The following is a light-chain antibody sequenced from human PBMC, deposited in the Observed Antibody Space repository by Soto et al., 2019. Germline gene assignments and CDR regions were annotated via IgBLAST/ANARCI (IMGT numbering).Light chain of an antibody. CDR1: HNDIGTYDY. Sequence: QSALAQPTSVSGSPGQSITISCTGNHNDIGTYDYVSWYQQHPGRAPRLLIHGVTTRPSGISGRFSASKSGLTASLTISGLQPEDEAAYYCTSLTSNRIYVFGPGTTVTVL. J-gene: IGLJ1*01. V-gene: IGLV2-14*03. CDR2: GVT. CDR3: TSLTSNRIYV.